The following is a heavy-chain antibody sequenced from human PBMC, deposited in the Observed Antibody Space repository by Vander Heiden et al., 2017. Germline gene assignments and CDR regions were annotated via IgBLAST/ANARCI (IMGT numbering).Heavy chain of an antibody. Sequence: EVQLLESGGGLVQPGGSLRLSCAASGFTFSTNAMTWVRQAPGKGLQWVSSISGSGGTTYYADSVKGRFTISRDNSKNTLYVQMNSLRAEDTAMYYCAKEWAGDPLWWGQGTLVTVSS. CDR2: ISGSGGTT. J-gene: IGHJ4*02. D-gene: IGHD7-27*01. V-gene: IGHV3-23*01. CDR3: AKEWAGDPLW. CDR1: GFTFSTNA.